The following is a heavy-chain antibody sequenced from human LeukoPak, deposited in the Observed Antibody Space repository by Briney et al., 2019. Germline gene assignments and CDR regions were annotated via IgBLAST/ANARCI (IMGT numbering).Heavy chain of an antibody. CDR2: ISYDGVNK. Sequence: GRSLRLSCAASGFTFNTCAMSGVRQAPGKGVEWVAVISYDGVNKYYADSVKGRFTISRDNSKNTLYLQMDSLRAEDTAVYYCARPRGYSGYDYDHWGQGTLVTVSS. CDR3: ARPRGYSGYDYDH. D-gene: IGHD5-12*01. J-gene: IGHJ5*02. V-gene: IGHV3-30-3*01. CDR1: GFTFNTCA.